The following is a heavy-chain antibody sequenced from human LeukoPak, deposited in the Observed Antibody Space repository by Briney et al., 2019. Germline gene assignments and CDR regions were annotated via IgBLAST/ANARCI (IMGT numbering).Heavy chain of an antibody. CDR2: IYSKADGGTI. Sequence: PGGSLRLSCAASGFTFSNAWMNWVRQAPGKRLEWVGRIYSKADGGTIEYPAPVKGRFTISRDDSKNTLYLQMNSLKTEDTAVYYCTRGSNRYDSSDLDNWGQGTLVTVSS. CDR1: GFTFSNAW. V-gene: IGHV3-15*01. J-gene: IGHJ4*02. CDR3: TRGSNRYDSSDLDN. D-gene: IGHD3-22*01.